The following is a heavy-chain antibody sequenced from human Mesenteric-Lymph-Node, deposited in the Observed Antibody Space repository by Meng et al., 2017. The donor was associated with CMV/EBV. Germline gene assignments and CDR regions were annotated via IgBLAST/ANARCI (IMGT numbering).Heavy chain of an antibody. CDR3: ARSYYYGSGTDY. CDR2: INHSGST. CDR1: GGSFSGDY. V-gene: IGHV4-34*01. Sequence: GSLRLSCAVYGGSFSGDYWSWIRQPPGKGLEWIGEINHSGSTNYNPSLKSRVTISVDTSKNQFSLKLSSVTAADTAVYYCARSYYYGSGTDYWGQGTLVTVSS. D-gene: IGHD3-10*01. J-gene: IGHJ4*02.